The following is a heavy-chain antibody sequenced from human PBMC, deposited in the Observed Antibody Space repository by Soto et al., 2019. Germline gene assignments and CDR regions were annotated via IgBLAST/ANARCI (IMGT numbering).Heavy chain of an antibody. CDR3: ARTSKPAQQLVGVCWCDP. CDR2: IWYDGSNK. J-gene: IGHJ5*02. V-gene: IGHV3-33*01. D-gene: IGHD6-13*01. Sequence: QVQLVESGGGVVQPGRSLRLSCAASGFTFSSYGMHWVRQAPGKGLEWVAVIWYDGSNKYYADSVKGRFTISRDNSKNTLYLQMNSLRAEDTAVYYCARTSKPAQQLVGVCWCDPWGQGTLVTVSS. CDR1: GFTFSSYG.